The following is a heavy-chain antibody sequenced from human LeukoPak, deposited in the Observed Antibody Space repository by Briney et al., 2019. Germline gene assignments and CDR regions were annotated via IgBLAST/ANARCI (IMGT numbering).Heavy chain of an antibody. V-gene: IGHV3-74*01. CDR1: GLTFSSYW. CDR2: IKSDGST. J-gene: IGHJ1*01. D-gene: IGHD3-22*01. Sequence: GGSLTLSCAASGLTFSSYWMHWVRQAPGKGLVWVSRIKSDGSTNYADCVKGRFTIYRDNAKNTLSLQMNSLRAEDTGVYYCARAPSEIGGYYPQYFRHWGQGPLVTVSS. CDR3: ARAPSEIGGYYPQYFRH.